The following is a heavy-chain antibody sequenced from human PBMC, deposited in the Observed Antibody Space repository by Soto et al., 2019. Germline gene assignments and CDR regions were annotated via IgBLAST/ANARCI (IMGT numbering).Heavy chain of an antibody. CDR2: IYWNDDQ. Sequence: QITLKESGPTLVKPTQTLTLTCTFSGFSLKTSGVGVGWFRQPPGQALEWLALIYWNDDQDYSASPKSRLTVTKYTSKNQVILTLTSVDPVNTATYFCAQATITIMRGIIMKGSVWFDPWGQGTLVTVSS. CDR3: AQATITIMRGIIMKGSVWFDP. CDR1: GFSLKTSGVG. D-gene: IGHD3-10*01. J-gene: IGHJ5*02. V-gene: IGHV2-5*01.